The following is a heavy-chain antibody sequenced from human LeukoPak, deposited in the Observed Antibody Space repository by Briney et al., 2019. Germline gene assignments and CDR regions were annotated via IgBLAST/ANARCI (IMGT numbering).Heavy chain of an antibody. J-gene: IGHJ4*02. V-gene: IGHV1-46*01. D-gene: IGHD5-18*01. CDR1: GYTFTSYY. CDR2: INPNAGST. Sequence: ASVKVSCKASGYTFTSYYMHWVRQAPGQGLEWMGIINPNAGSTSYAQKFQGRVTMTRDTSTSTVYMELSSLRSEDTAVYYCARDLEGSSFTWIQSSTPHAFDYWGQGTLVTVSS. CDR3: ARDLEGSSFTWIQSSTPHAFDY.